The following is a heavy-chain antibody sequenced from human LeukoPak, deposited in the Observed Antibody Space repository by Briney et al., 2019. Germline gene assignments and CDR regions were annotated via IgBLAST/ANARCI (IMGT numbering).Heavy chain of an antibody. D-gene: IGHD3-22*01. CDR2: IKSKTDGGTT. CDR1: GFTFSNAW. V-gene: IGHV3-15*01. Sequence: GGSLRLSCAASGFTFSNAWMSWVRQAPGKGLEWVGRIKSKTDGGTTDYAAPVKGRFTISRGDSKNTLYLQMNSLKTEDTAVYYCTTSTYDSSVDYWGQGTLVTVSS. CDR3: TTSTYDSSVDY. J-gene: IGHJ4*02.